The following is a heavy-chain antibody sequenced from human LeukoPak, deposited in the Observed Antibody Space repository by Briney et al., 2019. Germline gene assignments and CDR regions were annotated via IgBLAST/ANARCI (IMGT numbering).Heavy chain of an antibody. Sequence: SETLSLTCAVYGGSFSGYYWSWIRQPPGKGLEWIGEINHSGSTNYNPSLKSRVTISVDTSKNQFSLKLSSVTAADTAVYYCARAHWYSGSYLVAFDIWGQGTMVTVSS. CDR1: GGSFSGYY. D-gene: IGHD1-26*01. J-gene: IGHJ3*02. V-gene: IGHV4-34*01. CDR2: INHSGST. CDR3: ARAHWYSGSYLVAFDI.